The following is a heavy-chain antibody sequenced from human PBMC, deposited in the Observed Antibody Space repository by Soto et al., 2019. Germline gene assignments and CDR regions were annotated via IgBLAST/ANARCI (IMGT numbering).Heavy chain of an antibody. CDR3: ASPRQGDYDFLSGYYALDY. CDR2: FYYTGGT. Sequence: SETLSLTCTVSGGSINSSGSYWGWVRQPPGKGLEWIVRFYYTGGTYSTHYHPSLKSLVTLSVGTPTRQFPLHLRSVTAAAASVYYCASPRQGDYDFLSGYYALDYWSQGTLVTVSS. D-gene: IGHD3-3*01. J-gene: IGHJ4*02. V-gene: IGHV4-39*01. CDR1: GGSINSSGSY.